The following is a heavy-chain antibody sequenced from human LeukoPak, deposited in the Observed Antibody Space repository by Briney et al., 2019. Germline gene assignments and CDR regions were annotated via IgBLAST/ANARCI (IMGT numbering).Heavy chain of an antibody. J-gene: IGHJ4*02. V-gene: IGHV3-33*06. CDR3: AKLLESYSDS. CDR1: GFTFSSYA. CDR2: IWSDGSDK. Sequence: GGSLRLSCAASGFTFSSYAMHWVRQAPGKGLEWVAVIWSDGSDKYYADSVKGRFTISRDNSKNTMYLQMNGLRAEDTAVYYCAKLLESYSDSWGQGTLVTVSS.